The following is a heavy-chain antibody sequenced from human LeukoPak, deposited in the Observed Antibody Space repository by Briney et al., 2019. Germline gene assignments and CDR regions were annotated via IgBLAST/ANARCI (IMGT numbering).Heavy chain of an antibody. V-gene: IGHV3-66*01. CDR1: GFTVSSNY. Sequence: GGSLRLSCAASGFTVSSNYMSWVRQAPGKGLEWVSVIYSGGSTYYADSVKGRFTIFRDNAKNSLDLQMNSLRDDDTAVYYCARVGCRGGGCSNRGTYYYGMDVWGQGTTVTVS. CDR3: ARVGCRGGGCSNRGTYYYGMDV. D-gene: IGHD2-15*01. CDR2: IYSGGST. J-gene: IGHJ6*02.